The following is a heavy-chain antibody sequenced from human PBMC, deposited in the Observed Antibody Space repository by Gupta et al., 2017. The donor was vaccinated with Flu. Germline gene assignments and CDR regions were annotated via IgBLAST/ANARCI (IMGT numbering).Heavy chain of an antibody. CDR3: ARYCSSSSCQDYFRH. V-gene: IGHV3-9*01. D-gene: IGHD2-2*01. CDR2: ITWNSGTI. Sequence: APGKGLEWVSVITWNSGTIAYADSVKGRFTISRDNAKNSLYLQMSSLRTEDTALYYCARYCSSSSCQDYFRHWGQGTLVTVSS. J-gene: IGHJ1*01.